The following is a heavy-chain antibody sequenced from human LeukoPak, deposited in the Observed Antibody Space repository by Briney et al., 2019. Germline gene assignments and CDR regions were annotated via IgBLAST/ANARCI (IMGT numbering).Heavy chain of an antibody. V-gene: IGHV3-23*01. Sequence: GGSLRLSCVASGFTFSNYAMGWVRQAPGKGLEWVSTITKSGDQTHYADSVRGLFTISRDIFKNTLYLQMNSLRAEDTAVYHCVKSAGKDGYRDVFDIWGQGTVVTVSS. J-gene: IGHJ3*02. CDR3: VKSAGKDGYRDVFDI. CDR2: ITKSGDQT. CDR1: GFTFSNYA. D-gene: IGHD5-24*01.